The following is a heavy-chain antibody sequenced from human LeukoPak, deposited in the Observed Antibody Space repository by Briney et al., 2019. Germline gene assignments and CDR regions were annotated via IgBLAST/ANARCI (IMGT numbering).Heavy chain of an antibody. D-gene: IGHD3-22*01. CDR2: IYTSGST. J-gene: IGHJ4*02. Sequence: SQTLSLTCTVSGGSISSGSYYWSWIRQPAGKGLEWIGRIYTSGSTNYNPSLKSRVTISVDTSKNQFSLKLSSVTAADTAVYYCARVWGYYDSSGYYPYYFDYWGQGTLVTVSS. CDR1: GGSISSGSYY. V-gene: IGHV4-61*02. CDR3: ARVWGYYDSSGYYPYYFDY.